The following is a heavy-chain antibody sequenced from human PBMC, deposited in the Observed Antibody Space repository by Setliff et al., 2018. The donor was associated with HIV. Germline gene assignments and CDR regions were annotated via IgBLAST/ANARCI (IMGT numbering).Heavy chain of an antibody. V-gene: IGHV4-61*09. Sequence: SETLSLTCTVSGGSITSGSNYWSWIRQPAGRGLEWMGHIDPSGNTNYHPSLRSRVTISRDTSKNQFSLNLSNVTAADTAVYYCASGLEFDYWGPGSLVTVSS. CDR3: ASGLEFDY. CDR2: IDPSGNT. J-gene: IGHJ4*01. CDR1: GGSITSGSNY. D-gene: IGHD1-1*01.